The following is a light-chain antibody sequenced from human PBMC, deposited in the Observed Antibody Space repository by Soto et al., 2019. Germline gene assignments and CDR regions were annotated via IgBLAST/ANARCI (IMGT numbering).Light chain of an antibody. V-gene: IGLV2-11*01. CDR1: SSDAGAYNY. J-gene: IGLJ1*01. Sequence: QSVLTQPRSVSGSPGQSVTISCTGTSSDAGAYNYVSWYQQHPGKAPKLMIYDVNKRPSGVPDRFSGSKSGNTASLTISGLQAEDEADYFCCSYAVSYTLYVFGTGTKLTVL. CDR2: DVN. CDR3: CSYAVSYTLYV.